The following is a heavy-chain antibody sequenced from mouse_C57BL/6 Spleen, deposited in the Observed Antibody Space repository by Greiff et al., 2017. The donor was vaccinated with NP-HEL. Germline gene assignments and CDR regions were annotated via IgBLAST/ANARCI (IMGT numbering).Heavy chain of an antibody. J-gene: IGHJ3*01. Sequence: EVQLVESGGGLVKPGGSLKLSCAASGFTFSSYAMSWVRQTPEKRLEWVATISDGGSYTYYPDNVKGRFTISRDNAKNNLYLQMSHLKSEDTAMYYCARVGYDGPAWFAYWGQGTLVTVSA. CDR3: ARVGYDGPAWFAY. V-gene: IGHV5-4*01. CDR1: GFTFSSYA. D-gene: IGHD2-2*01. CDR2: ISDGGSYT.